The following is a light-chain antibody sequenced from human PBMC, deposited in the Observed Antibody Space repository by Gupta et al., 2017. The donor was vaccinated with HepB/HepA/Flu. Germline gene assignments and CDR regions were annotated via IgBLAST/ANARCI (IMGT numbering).Light chain of an antibody. Sequence: QSVLTQPPSVSEAPRQRVTISCSGSRSNIGDNTVNWYQQLPGKAPKLLIYYDDLLPSGVSDRFSGSKSDTSASLAISGLQSEDEADYYCAAWDDSLNVLVFGGGTKLTVL. V-gene: IGLV1-36*01. CDR1: RSNIGDNT. CDR3: AAWDDSLNVLV. CDR2: YDD. J-gene: IGLJ3*02.